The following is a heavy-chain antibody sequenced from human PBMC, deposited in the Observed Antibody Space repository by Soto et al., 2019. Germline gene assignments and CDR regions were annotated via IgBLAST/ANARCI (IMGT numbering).Heavy chain of an antibody. J-gene: IGHJ3*02. CDR3: ARGRAECAFDI. Sequence: ASVKIFCNASGYTFTGSYMHWGGHAPGQGRESMGWINPNSGGTNYAQKFQGRGTMTRDTSISTAYMGLSWLRSDDPAVDYCARGRAECAFDIWGQGTMVTVSS. CDR1: GYTFTGSY. D-gene: IGHD3-3*01. CDR2: INPNSGGT. V-gene: IGHV1-2*02.